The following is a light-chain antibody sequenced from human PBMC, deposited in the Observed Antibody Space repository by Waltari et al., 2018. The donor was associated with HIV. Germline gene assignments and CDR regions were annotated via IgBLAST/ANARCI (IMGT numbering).Light chain of an antibody. CDR1: TSDVGGYNY. CDR3: SSYTSSSTLV. Sequence: QSALTQPASVSGSPGQSFTIPCTGTTSDVGGYNYASWYQQHPDKAPKLLMYEVSSRPSGISSRVAGCKSANTACLTVCGLQADDEADYYCSSYTSSSTLVFGGGTKLTV. V-gene: IGLV2-14*01. J-gene: IGLJ2*01. CDR2: EVS.